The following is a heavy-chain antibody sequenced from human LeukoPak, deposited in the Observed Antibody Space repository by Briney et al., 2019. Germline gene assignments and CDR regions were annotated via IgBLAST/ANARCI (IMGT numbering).Heavy chain of an antibody. CDR2: ISYDGSNK. D-gene: IGHD5-18*01. Sequence: GGSLRLSCAASGFTFSSYAMHWVRQAPGKGLEWVAVISYDGSNKYYADSVKGRFTISRDNSKNTLYLQMNSLRAEDTAVYYCARDLRWIQHLYWGQGTLVTVSS. J-gene: IGHJ4*02. CDR3: ARDLRWIQHLY. V-gene: IGHV3-30-3*01. CDR1: GFTFSSYA.